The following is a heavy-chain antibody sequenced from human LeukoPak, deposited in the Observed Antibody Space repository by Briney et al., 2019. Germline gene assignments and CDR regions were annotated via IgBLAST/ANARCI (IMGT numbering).Heavy chain of an antibody. Sequence: PSETLSLTCAVSGGSISSGGYSWSWIRQPPGKGLEWIGYIYYSGSTYYNPSLKSRVTISVDTSKNQFSLKLSSVTAADAAVYYCARERRDGYNVYYYYNYMDVRGKGTTVTVSS. CDR2: IYYSGST. V-gene: IGHV4-30-4*07. CDR1: GGSISSGGYS. D-gene: IGHD5-24*01. CDR3: ARERRDGYNVYYYYNYMDV. J-gene: IGHJ6*03.